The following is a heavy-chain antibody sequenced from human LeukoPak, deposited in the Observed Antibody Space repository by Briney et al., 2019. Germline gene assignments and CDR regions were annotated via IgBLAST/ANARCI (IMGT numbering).Heavy chain of an antibody. CDR2: IYYSGST. V-gene: IGHV4-59*01. CDR1: GGSISSYY. J-gene: IGHJ4*02. D-gene: IGHD2-8*01. CDR3: ARDRLGYCTNGVCYPYYFDY. Sequence: SETLSLTCTVSGGSISSYYWSWIRRPPGKGLEWIGYIYYSGSTNYNPSLKSRVTISVDTSKNQFSLKLSSVTAADTAVYYCARDRLGYCTNGVCYPYYFDYWGQGTLVTVSS.